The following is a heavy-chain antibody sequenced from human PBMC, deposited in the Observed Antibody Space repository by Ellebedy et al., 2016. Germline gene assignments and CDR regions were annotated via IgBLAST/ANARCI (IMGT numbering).Heavy chain of an antibody. V-gene: IGHV5-51*01. CDR2: IYPGDSHT. CDR1: GNSFTTYW. J-gene: IGHJ5*02. CDR3: AREGGRGELLYNWFDP. D-gene: IGHD1-26*01. Sequence: GESLKISCKGSGNSFTTYWIGWVRQMPGKGLEWMGNIYPGDSHTRYSPSFQGQVTISADKSISTAYLQWSSLKASDTAMYYCAREGGRGELLYNWFDPWGQGTLVTVSS.